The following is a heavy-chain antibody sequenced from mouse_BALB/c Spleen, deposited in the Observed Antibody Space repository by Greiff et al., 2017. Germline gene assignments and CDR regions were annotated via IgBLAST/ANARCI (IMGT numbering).Heavy chain of an antibody. D-gene: IGHD2-3*01. CDR2: INPSNGGT. CDR1: GYTFTSYY. V-gene: IGHV1S81*02. J-gene: IGHJ3*01. CDR3: TRSGYYGFAY. Sequence: VQLQQSGAELVKPGASVKLSCKASGYTFTSYYMYWVKQRPGQGLEWIGEINPSNGGTNFNEKFKSKATLTVDKSSSTAYMQLSSLTSEDSAVYYCTRSGYYGFAYWGQGTLVTVSA.